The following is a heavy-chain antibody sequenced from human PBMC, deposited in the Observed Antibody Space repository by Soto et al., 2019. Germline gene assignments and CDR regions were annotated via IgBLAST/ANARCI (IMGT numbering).Heavy chain of an antibody. CDR1: GYTFTSYA. V-gene: IGHV1-3*01. J-gene: IGHJ4*02. D-gene: IGHD2-21*02. Sequence: ASVKVSCKASGYTFTSYAMHWVRQAPGQRLEWMGWIIAGNGNTKYSQKFQERVTITRDTSTSTACMELSSLRSEDTAVYYCAAGPSSDGGNSVIWGQGTLVTVSS. CDR3: AAGPSSDGGNSVI. CDR2: IIAGNGNT.